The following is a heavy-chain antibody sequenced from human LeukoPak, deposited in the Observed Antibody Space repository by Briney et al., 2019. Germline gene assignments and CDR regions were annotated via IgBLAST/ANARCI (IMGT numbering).Heavy chain of an antibody. V-gene: IGHV3-23*01. Sequence: GGSLRLSCAASGFTFSSYAMSWARQAPGKGLEWVSAISGSGGSTYYADSVKGRFTISRDNSKNTLYLQMNSLRAGDTAVYYCAKAGGGYYYGSGSYYYYFDYWGQGTLVTVSS. CDR1: GFTFSSYA. D-gene: IGHD3-10*01. CDR3: AKAGGGYYYGSGSYYYYFDY. CDR2: ISGSGGST. J-gene: IGHJ4*02.